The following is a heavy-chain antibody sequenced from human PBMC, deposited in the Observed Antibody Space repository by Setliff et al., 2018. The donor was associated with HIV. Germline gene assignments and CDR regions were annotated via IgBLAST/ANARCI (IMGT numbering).Heavy chain of an antibody. D-gene: IGHD1-26*01. Sequence: ASVKVSCKTSGYTFSGYYLHWVRRAPGRGLEWMGWINPNSGATNYARNFQGRVTMTRDTSISTAYMDLSSLTSADTAVYYCALASIVSTARWNHWGRGTLVTV. CDR1: GYTFSGYY. CDR3: ALASIVSTARWNH. CDR2: INPNSGAT. J-gene: IGHJ4*02. V-gene: IGHV1-2*02.